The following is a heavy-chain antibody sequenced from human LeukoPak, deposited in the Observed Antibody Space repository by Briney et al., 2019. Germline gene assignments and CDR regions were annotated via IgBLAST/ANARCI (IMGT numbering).Heavy chain of an antibody. Sequence: SETLSLTCTVSGGSISSFYWSWIRQPPGKGLEWIGYIYYSGSSNYNPSLKSRVTRSVDTSKNQSSLKVRYVTAADTAVYFCARGSSTINYWGQGTLVTVSS. J-gene: IGHJ4*02. CDR2: IYYSGSS. V-gene: IGHV4-59*01. D-gene: IGHD2-2*01. CDR1: GGSISSFY. CDR3: ARGSSTINY.